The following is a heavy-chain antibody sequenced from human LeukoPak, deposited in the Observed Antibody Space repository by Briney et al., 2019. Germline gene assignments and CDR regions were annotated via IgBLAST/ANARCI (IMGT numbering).Heavy chain of an antibody. CDR2: IIPIFGTA. CDR1: GGTFSSYT. CDR3: ARSPFSDSSGYYFHHAFDI. Sequence: GASVKVSCKASGGTFSSYTISWGRQAPGQGLEWMGGIIPIFGTANYAQKFQGRVTITADKSTRTAYMELSSLRSDDTAVYYCARSPFSDSSGYYFHHAFDIWGQGTMVTVSS. D-gene: IGHD3-22*01. J-gene: IGHJ3*02. V-gene: IGHV1-69*06.